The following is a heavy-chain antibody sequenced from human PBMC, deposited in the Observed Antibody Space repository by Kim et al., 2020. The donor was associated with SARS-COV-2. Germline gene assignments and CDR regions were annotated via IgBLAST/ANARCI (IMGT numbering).Heavy chain of an antibody. J-gene: IGHJ6*02. CDR2: IDPSDSYT. V-gene: IGHV5-10-1*01. Sequence: GESLKISCKGSGYSFTSYWISWVRQMPGKGLEWMGRIDPSDSYTNYSPSFQDHVTISADKSISTAYLQWSSLKASDTAMYYCARQRMGFGKEYGMDVWGQGTTVTVSS. D-gene: IGHD3-10*01. CDR1: GYSFTSYW. CDR3: ARQRMGFGKEYGMDV.